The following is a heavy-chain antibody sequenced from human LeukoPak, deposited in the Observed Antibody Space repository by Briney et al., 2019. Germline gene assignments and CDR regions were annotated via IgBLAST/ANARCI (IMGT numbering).Heavy chain of an antibody. CDR1: GFTFSNYE. J-gene: IGHJ5*02. D-gene: IGHD2-15*01. CDR2: ISSSGNAI. CDR3: ARSPKDATAP. V-gene: IGHV3-48*03. Sequence: GGSLRLSCVTSGFTFSNYEMNWVRQAPGKGLEYVSYISSSGNAIHYADSVKGRFTISRDNAKNSVYLQMSSLRAEDTAVYYCARSPKDATAPRGQGTLVTVSS.